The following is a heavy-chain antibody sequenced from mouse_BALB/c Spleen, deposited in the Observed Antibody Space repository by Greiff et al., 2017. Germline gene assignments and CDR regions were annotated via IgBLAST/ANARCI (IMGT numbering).Heavy chain of an antibody. V-gene: IGHV14-4*02. Sequence: VQVKQSGAELVRSGASVKLSCTASGFNIKDYYMHWVKQRPEQGLEWIGWIDPDNGDTEYAPKLKGKTTLTVDTTSSTAYMPLSRLTSEDSAVYYCTRRDGNYDAMDYWGQGTSVTVSS. CDR3: TRRDGNYDAMDY. D-gene: IGHD2-1*01. CDR2: IDPDNGDT. CDR1: GFNIKDYY. J-gene: IGHJ4*01.